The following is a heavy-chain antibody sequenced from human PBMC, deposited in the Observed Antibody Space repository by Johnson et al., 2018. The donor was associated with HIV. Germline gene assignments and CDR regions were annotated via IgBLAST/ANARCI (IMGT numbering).Heavy chain of an antibody. V-gene: IGHV3-7*01. D-gene: IGHD3-22*01. Sequence: VQLVESGGGLVQPGGSLRLSCAASGFTFSSYWMSWVRQAPGKGLEWVANIKQDGSEKYYADSVKGRFTISRDNSKNTLYLQMNSLRAEDTAVYYCAKDQGITMIVVVAGAFDIWGQGTMVTVSS. CDR2: IKQDGSEK. J-gene: IGHJ3*02. CDR3: AKDQGITMIVVVAGAFDI. CDR1: GFTFSSYW.